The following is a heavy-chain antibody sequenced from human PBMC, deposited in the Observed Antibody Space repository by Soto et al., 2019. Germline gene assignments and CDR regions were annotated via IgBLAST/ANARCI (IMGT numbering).Heavy chain of an antibody. V-gene: IGHV3-30*03. D-gene: IGHD2-2*01. J-gene: IGHJ6*02. CDR3: ARDLEDIVVVPAATVYYYYGMDV. Sequence: GGSLRLSYAASGFTFSSYGMHWVRQAPGKGLEWVAVISYDGSNKYYADSVKGRFTISRDNSKNTLYLQMNSLRAEDTAVYYCARDLEDIVVVPAATVYYYYGMDVWGQGTTVTVSS. CDR1: GFTFSSYG. CDR2: ISYDGSNK.